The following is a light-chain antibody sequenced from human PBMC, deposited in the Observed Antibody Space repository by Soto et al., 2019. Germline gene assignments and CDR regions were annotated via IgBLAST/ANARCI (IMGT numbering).Light chain of an antibody. CDR1: QSVSRT. Sequence: EVVLTQSPATLSLSPGERANLSCRTSQSVSRTLAWYQQKSGQAPRLLIYDASNRATGIPTRFSGSGSGTHFTLTISRLEPEDFAVYYCQQRYNWPQTFGQGTKVQIK. CDR2: DAS. V-gene: IGKV3-11*01. J-gene: IGKJ1*01. CDR3: QQRYNWPQT.